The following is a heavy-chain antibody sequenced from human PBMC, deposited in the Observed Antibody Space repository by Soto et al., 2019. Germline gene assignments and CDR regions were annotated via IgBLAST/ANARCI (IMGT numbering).Heavy chain of an antibody. J-gene: IGHJ6*02. Sequence: EVQLVESGGGLVQPGGSLRLSCAASGFTFSNYWMYWVRQAPGKGLVWVSRVNNDGTDTTHADSVKGRFTISRDNAENALYLQMNSLRAEDTAVYYFARGGVQHALDVWGQGSTVTVSS. D-gene: IGHD3-10*01. V-gene: IGHV3-74*03. CDR3: ARGGVQHALDV. CDR1: GFTFSNYW. CDR2: VNNDGTDT.